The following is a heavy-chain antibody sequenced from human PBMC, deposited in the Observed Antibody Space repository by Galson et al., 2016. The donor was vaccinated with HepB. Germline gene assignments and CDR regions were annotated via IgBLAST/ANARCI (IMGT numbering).Heavy chain of an antibody. J-gene: IGHJ3*02. Sequence: SLRLSCAASGFTFSSYAMNWVRQAPGKGLEWISYISPSSKTIYYGDSVKGRFTISRDNSKNSLYLQMNSLRDEDTAVYYCARDKRIVVIAAALHDAFDIWGHGSMVTVSS. D-gene: IGHD2-15*01. CDR1: GFTFSSYA. CDR3: ARDKRIVVIAAALHDAFDI. CDR2: ISPSSKTI. V-gene: IGHV3-48*02.